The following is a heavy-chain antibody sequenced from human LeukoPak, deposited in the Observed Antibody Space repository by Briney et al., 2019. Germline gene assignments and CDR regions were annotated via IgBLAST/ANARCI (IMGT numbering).Heavy chain of an antibody. V-gene: IGHV5-51*01. CDR3: ARRGLELRGHFDY. J-gene: IGHJ4*02. Sequence: GESLKISCKGSGYSFTNYWIAWVRQMPGKGLEWMGIIYPGDSDTRYSPSFQGQVTISADKSISTAYLQWSSLKASDTAIYYCARRGLELRGHFDYWGQGTLVTVSS. CDR1: GYSFTNYW. CDR2: IYPGDSDT. D-gene: IGHD1-7*01.